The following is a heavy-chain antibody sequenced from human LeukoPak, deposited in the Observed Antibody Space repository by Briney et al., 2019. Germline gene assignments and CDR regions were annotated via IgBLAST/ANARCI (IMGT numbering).Heavy chain of an antibody. CDR2: IPYDESNK. CDR1: GFTFSNYA. D-gene: IGHD1/OR15-1a*01. CDR3: VRDNNGDY. J-gene: IGHJ4*02. V-gene: IGHV3-30*14. Sequence: GGSLRLSCAASGFTFSNYAMLWVRQAPGKGLEWVAVIPYDESNKYYADSVEGRFTISRDNSKNTLYLQMNSLRVEDTAMYYCVRDNNGDYWGQGTLVTVSS.